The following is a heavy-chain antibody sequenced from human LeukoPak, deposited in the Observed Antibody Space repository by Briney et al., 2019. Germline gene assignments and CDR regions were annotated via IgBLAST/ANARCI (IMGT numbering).Heavy chain of an antibody. J-gene: IGHJ5*02. CDR2: IYTSEST. CDR3: AKDPGGVGWYDP. Sequence: SETLSLICTVSGGFIIGYYWSWIKQPAGKGLEWIGRIYTSESTDSNPSLKSRVTMSTDTSKNQFSLKLSSVTAADTAVYYCAKDPGGVGWYDPWGQGTLVTVSS. CDR1: GGFIIGYY. V-gene: IGHV4-4*07. D-gene: IGHD1-26*01.